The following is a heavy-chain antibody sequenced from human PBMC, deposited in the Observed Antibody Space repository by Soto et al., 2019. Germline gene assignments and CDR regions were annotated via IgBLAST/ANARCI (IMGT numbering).Heavy chain of an antibody. J-gene: IGHJ3*02. CDR3: AKGEAMVTAVDAVDI. Sequence: QVQLVQSGAEVKKPGSSVQVSCKASGGTFSTYAISWVRQAPGQGLEWMGGIIPIFGRTTYAQKFQGRVTINADKSTTTAYMELSGLRSEDTAVYYCAKGEAMVTAVDAVDIWGQGKMVTVSS. V-gene: IGHV1-69*06. CDR1: GGTFSTYA. D-gene: IGHD2-21*02. CDR2: IIPIFGRT.